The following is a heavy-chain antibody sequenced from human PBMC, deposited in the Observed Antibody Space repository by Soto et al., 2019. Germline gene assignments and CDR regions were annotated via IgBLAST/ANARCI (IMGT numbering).Heavy chain of an antibody. V-gene: IGHV3-23*01. J-gene: IGHJ3*02. CDR2: ISGSGGST. Sequence: GGSLRLSCAASGFTFSSYAMSWVRQAPGKGLEWVSAISGSGGSTYYADPVKGRFTISRDNSKNTLYLQMNSLRAEDTAVYYCAKWDGPKDVVVIAEDAFDIWGQGTMVTVSS. CDR3: AKWDGPKDVVVIAEDAFDI. CDR1: GFTFSSYA. D-gene: IGHD3-22*01.